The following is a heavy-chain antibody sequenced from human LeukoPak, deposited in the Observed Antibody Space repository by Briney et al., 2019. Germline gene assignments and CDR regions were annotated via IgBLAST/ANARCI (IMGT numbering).Heavy chain of an antibody. Sequence: GGSLRLSCAASGFTFSTYWMSWVRQAPGKGLEWVANIKQDGSEKHYVDSVKGRFTISRDNTNNSPFLQMDSLRAEDTAFYYCSREDYFGSGSPAYWGQGTLVTVSS. D-gene: IGHD3-10*01. CDR1: GFTFSTYW. J-gene: IGHJ4*02. CDR2: IKQDGSEK. V-gene: IGHV3-7*01. CDR3: SREDYFGSGSPAY.